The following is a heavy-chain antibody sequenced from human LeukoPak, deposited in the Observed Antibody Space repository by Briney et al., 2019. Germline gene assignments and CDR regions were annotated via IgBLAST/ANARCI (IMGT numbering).Heavy chain of an antibody. CDR3: ARDRSVGVLPAPPFDF. D-gene: IGHD6-6*01. V-gene: IGHV4-39*07. Sequence: SETLSLTCVVSGGSISSTSYYWGWIRQPPGKGLEWVGSVFHSGNTYYNPSLKSRLTISAGTSKNQFSLTLTSVTAADTAVYYCARDRSVGVLPAPPFDFWGQGTLVTVSS. CDR1: GGSISSTSYY. J-gene: IGHJ4*02. CDR2: VFHSGNT.